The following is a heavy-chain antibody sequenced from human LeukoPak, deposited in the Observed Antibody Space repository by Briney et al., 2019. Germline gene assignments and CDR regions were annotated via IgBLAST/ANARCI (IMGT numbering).Heavy chain of an antibody. CDR3: VGSGMSGVNFDL. Sequence: PSETLSLTCTVSGDSITTFYWSWIRQPAGQGLEWIGRIYDFGSTNYNPSLKSRVTMSVDTSKNQFSLKLSSVTAADTAVYFCVGSGMSGVNFDLWGQGTLVTVSS. J-gene: IGHJ4*02. CDR1: GDSITTFY. D-gene: IGHD3-10*01. CDR2: IYDFGST. V-gene: IGHV4-4*07.